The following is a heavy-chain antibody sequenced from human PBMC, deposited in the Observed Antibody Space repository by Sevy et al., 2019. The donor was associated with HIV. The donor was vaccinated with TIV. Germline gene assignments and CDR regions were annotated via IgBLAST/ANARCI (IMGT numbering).Heavy chain of an antibody. CDR3: ARDTDRKRYYYYYYGMDV. Sequence: ASVKVSCKASGYTFTSYYMHWVRQAPGQGLEWMGIINPSGGSTSYAQKFQGRVTMTRDTSTSTVYMELSSLRSEDTAVYYCARDTDRKRYYYYYYGMDVWGQGTTVTVSS. CDR2: INPSGGST. J-gene: IGHJ6*02. CDR1: GYTFTSYY. V-gene: IGHV1-46*01.